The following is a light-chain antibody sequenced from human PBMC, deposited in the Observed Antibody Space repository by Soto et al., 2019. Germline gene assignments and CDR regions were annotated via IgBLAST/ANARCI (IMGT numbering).Light chain of an antibody. Sequence: IQIAQSPSTLSASVGDRGTIICRASQSISSWLAWYQQKPGKAPKLLIYDASSLESGVPSRFSGSGSGTEFTLTISSLQPDDFATYYCQQYNSYSFGQGTKVDI. J-gene: IGKJ1*01. CDR2: DAS. CDR1: QSISSW. CDR3: QQYNSYS. V-gene: IGKV1-5*02.